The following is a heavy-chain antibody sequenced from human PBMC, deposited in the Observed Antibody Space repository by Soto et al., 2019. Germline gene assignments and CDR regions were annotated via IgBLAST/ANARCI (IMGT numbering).Heavy chain of an antibody. J-gene: IGHJ5*02. D-gene: IGHD2-15*01. CDR1: GYTFTSYG. Sequence: GASVKVSCKASGYTFTSYGISWVRQAPGRGLEWMGWISAYNGNTNYAQKLQGRVTMTTDTSTSTAYMELRSLRSDDTAVYYCARDGPWVDATMLGTFDPCGQGPLVTVSS. CDR3: ARDGPWVDATMLGTFDP. CDR2: ISAYNGNT. V-gene: IGHV1-18*01.